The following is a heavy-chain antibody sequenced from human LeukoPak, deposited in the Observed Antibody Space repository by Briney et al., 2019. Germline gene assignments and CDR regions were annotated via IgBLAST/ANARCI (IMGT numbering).Heavy chain of an antibody. D-gene: IGHD6-13*01. CDR3: ARGAEAYSSSWLTIDY. CDR2: IIPIFGTA. Sequence: SVKVTCKASGGTFSSYAISWVRQAPGQGLEWMGGIIPIFGTANYAQKFQGRVTITTDESTSTAYMELSSLRSEDTAVYYCARGAEAYSSSWLTIDYWGQGTLVTVSS. V-gene: IGHV1-69*05. J-gene: IGHJ4*02. CDR1: GGTFSSYA.